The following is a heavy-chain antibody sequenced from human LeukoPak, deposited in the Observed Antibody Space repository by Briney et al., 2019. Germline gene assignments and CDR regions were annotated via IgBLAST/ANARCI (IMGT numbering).Heavy chain of an antibody. CDR3: AKVDGDYEFDY. CDR1: GFTFSNYL. D-gene: IGHD4-17*01. J-gene: IGHJ4*02. CDR2: ISGSGGST. V-gene: IGHV3-23*01. Sequence: GGSLRLSCVASGFTFSNYLMNWVRQAPGKGLEWVSGISGSGGSTYYADSVKGRFTISRDNSKNTLYLQINSLRVEDTAVYYCAKVDGDYEFDYWGQGTLVTVSS.